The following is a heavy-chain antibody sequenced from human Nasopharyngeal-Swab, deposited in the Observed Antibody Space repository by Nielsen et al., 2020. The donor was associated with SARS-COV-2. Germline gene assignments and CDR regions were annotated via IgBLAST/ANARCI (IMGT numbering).Heavy chain of an antibody. Sequence: LRLSCAVSGGSISSSSYFWGWIRQSPGKGLEWIGTIHYSGNTLYNPSLKSQVTISVDTSKNHFSLKLSSVTAADPAVYYGARARGSQLWPPRHDAFDIWGQGTLVTVSS. CDR3: ARARGSQLWPPRHDAFDI. J-gene: IGHJ3*02. V-gene: IGHV4-39*07. CDR2: IHYSGNT. CDR1: GGSISSSSYF. D-gene: IGHD5-18*01.